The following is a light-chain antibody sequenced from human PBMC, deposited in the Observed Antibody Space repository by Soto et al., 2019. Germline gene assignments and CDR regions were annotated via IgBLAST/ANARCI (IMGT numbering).Light chain of an antibody. CDR1: QTIAKS. CDR3: QQLFDSPIT. Sequence: DIQMTQSPSSLSASVGDTISITCRSFQTIAKSLNWYQQRPGKAPKLLIFGASTLESGVPSRFSATVSGTEFSLTITSLQPEDFATYYCQQLFDSPITFGQGTRLEIK. CDR2: GAS. V-gene: IGKV1-9*01. J-gene: IGKJ5*01.